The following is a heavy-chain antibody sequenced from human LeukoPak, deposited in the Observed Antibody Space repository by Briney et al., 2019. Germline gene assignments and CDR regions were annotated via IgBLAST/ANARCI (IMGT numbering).Heavy chain of an antibody. CDR3: ARGLSYGGNSGNDY. CDR2: IIPILGIA. J-gene: IGHJ4*02. V-gene: IGHV1-69*04. D-gene: IGHD4-23*01. Sequence: SVKVSCKASGGTFSSYAISWVRQAPGQGLEWMGRIIPILGIANYAQKFQGRVTITADKSTSTAYMELSSLRSEDTAVYYCARGLSYGGNSGNDYWGQGTLVTVSS. CDR1: GGTFSSYA.